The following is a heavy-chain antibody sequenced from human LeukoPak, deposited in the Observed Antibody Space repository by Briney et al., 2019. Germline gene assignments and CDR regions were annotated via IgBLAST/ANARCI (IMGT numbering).Heavy chain of an antibody. Sequence: WASVKVSCKASGGTFSSYAISWVRQAPGQGLEWMGRIIPILGIANYAQKFQGRVTITADKSTSTAYMELSSLRSEDTAVYYCAKHGGNSSGWLSWGQGTLVTVSS. CDR1: GGTFSSYA. D-gene: IGHD6-19*01. CDR3: AKHGGNSSGWLS. CDR2: IIPILGIA. J-gene: IGHJ4*02. V-gene: IGHV1-69*04.